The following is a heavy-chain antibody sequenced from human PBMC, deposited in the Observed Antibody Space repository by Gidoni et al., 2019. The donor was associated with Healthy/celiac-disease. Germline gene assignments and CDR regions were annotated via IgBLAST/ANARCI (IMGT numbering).Heavy chain of an antibody. V-gene: IGHV1-69*01. D-gene: IGHD3-10*01. CDR2: IIPIFGTA. CDR3: ARGLVQNHAFDI. CDR1: GVTFSSYA. J-gene: IGHJ3*02. Sequence: QVHLVQAGAEVKKPGSSVKFSCKASGVTFSSYAISWVRQAPGQGLEWMGGIIPIFGTANYAQKFQGRVTITADESTSTAYMELSSLRSEDTAVYYCARGLVQNHAFDIWGQGTMVTVSS.